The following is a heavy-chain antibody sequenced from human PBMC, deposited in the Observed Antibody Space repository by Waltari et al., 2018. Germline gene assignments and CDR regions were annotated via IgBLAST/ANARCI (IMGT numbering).Heavy chain of an antibody. CDR1: GGSFSGYY. V-gene: IGHV4-34*01. J-gene: IGHJ6*03. CDR2: INQSGST. CDR3: ARGRLRYYYMDV. Sequence: QVQLQQWGAGLLKPSETLSLTCAVYGGSFSGYYWSWIRQPPGKGLEWIGEINQSGSTNYNPSLKSRVTISVDTSKNQFSLKLSSVTAADTAVYYCARGRLRYYYMDVWGKGTTVTVSS.